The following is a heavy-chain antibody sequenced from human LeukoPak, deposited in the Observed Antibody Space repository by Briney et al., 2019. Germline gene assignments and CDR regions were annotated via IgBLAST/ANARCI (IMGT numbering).Heavy chain of an antibody. CDR1: GFTFSSYS. J-gene: IGHJ3*02. V-gene: IGHV3-21*01. CDR2: ISSSSSYT. CDR3: ARNDYGGIVDAFDI. Sequence: GGSLRLSCAASGFTFSSYSMNWVRQAPGKGLEWVSSISSSSSYTYYADSVKGRFTISRDNAKNSLFLQMNSLRAADTAVYYCARNDYGGIVDAFDIWGQGTMVTVSS. D-gene: IGHD4-23*01.